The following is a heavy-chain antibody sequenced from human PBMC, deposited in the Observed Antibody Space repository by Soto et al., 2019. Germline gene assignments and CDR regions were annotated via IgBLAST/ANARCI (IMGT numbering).Heavy chain of an antibody. V-gene: IGHV4-59*08. Sequence: QVQLQESGPGLVKPSETLSLTCSVSGGSIGSYYWSWIRQPPGKGLEWIGYIYYSGSTNYNPSLKSRVTRSGDTSKNQFSLKLSSVTAADTAVDYCARGGWRQIDYWGQGTLVTVSS. J-gene: IGHJ4*02. CDR3: ARGGWRQIDY. CDR2: IYYSGST. CDR1: GGSIGSYY. D-gene: IGHD3-3*01.